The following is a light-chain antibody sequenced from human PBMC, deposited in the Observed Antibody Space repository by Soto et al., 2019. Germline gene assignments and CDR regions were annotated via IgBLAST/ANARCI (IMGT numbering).Light chain of an antibody. J-gene: IGLJ3*02. CDR1: SSNIGATYH. CDR3: QSYDSSLSGSV. Sequence: SVLTQPPSVSGAPGQRVTISCTGSSSNIGATYHVHWYQQLPGTAPKLLIYGNSNRPSGVPDRFSGSKSGTSASLAITGLQAEDEADYYCQSYDSSLSGSVFGGGTQLTVL. CDR2: GNS. V-gene: IGLV1-40*01.